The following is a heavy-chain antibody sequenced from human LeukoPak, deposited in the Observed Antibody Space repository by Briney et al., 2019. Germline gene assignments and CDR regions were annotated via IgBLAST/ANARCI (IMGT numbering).Heavy chain of an antibody. D-gene: IGHD2-2*01. CDR3: ARAKYASAGFDS. CDR2: FYYTGST. V-gene: IGHV4-59*01. CDR1: GGSISSYY. Sequence: PSETLSLTCTVSGGSISSYYWSWIRQPPGKGLEWIGFFYYTGSTNYNPSLKSRVTISVDTSKNQLSLKLNSVTAADTGIYYCARAKYASAGFDSWGQGVLVTVSS. J-gene: IGHJ4*02.